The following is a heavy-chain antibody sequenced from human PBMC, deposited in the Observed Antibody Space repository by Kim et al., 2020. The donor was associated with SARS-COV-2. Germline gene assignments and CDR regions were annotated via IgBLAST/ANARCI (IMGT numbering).Heavy chain of an antibody. Sequence: TSYAQKFQGRVTMTRDTSTSTVYMELSSLRSEDTAVYYCARAGSYIPMDVWGKGTTVTVSS. CDR2: T. CDR3: ARAGSYIPMDV. D-gene: IGHD2-2*02. V-gene: IGHV1-46*01. J-gene: IGHJ6*03.